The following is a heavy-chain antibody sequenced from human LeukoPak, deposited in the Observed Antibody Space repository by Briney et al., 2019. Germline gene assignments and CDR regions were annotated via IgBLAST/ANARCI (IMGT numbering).Heavy chain of an antibody. J-gene: IGHJ4*02. CDR1: GGSISSYY. CDR2: IYYSGST. CDR3: AGGYNWNFDY. V-gene: IGHV4-59*01. D-gene: IGHD1-1*01. Sequence: PSGTLSLTCAVSGGSISSYYWSWIRQPPGKGLEWVGYIYYSGSTNHNPSLRSRVTISVDTSKNQFSLKLSSVTAADTAVYYCAGGYNWNFDYWGQGTLVTVSS.